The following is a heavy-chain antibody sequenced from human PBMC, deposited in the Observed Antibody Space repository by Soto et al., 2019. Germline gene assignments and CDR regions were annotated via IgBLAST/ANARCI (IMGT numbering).Heavy chain of an antibody. D-gene: IGHD6-19*01. Sequence: PSDTLSLTCTVSGGSISIYYRSWIRQPPGKGLEWIGYIYYSGSTNYNPSLKSRVTISVDTSKNQFSLKLSSVTAADTAVYYCARQGGIAVAGTLSYPYNWFDLWGKGTTVTVSS. J-gene: IGHJ5*02. CDR2: IYYSGST. CDR3: ARQGGIAVAGTLSYPYNWFDL. CDR1: GGSISIYY. V-gene: IGHV4-59*08.